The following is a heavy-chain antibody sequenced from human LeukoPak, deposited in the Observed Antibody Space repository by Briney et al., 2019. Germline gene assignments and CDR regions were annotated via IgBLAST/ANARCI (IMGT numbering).Heavy chain of an antibody. J-gene: IGHJ6*03. CDR3: ARTSLVIRTYHYYYMDV. D-gene: IGHD3-9*01. CDR1: GFTFSSYG. Sequence: PGGSLRLSCAASGFTFSSYGMTWVRQAPGKGLEWVSGISGSGGSTYYADSVKGRFTISRDNSKNTLYLQMNSLRAEDTALYYCARTSLVIRTYHYYYMDVWGKGTTVTISS. CDR2: ISGSGGST. V-gene: IGHV3-23*01.